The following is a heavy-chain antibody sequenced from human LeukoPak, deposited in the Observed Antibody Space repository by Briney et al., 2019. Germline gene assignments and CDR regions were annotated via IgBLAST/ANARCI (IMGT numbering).Heavy chain of an antibody. CDR1: GFTFSSYA. V-gene: IGHV3-23*01. CDR2: ISGSGGST. Sequence: PGGSLRLSCAASGFTFSSYAMSWVRQAPGKGLEWVSAISGSGGSTYYADSVKGRFTISRDNSKNTLYLQMNSLRAEDTAVYYCAKDPLYDYVWGSYRLGGDAFDIWGQGTMVTVSS. D-gene: IGHD3-16*02. CDR3: AKDPLYDYVWGSYRLGGDAFDI. J-gene: IGHJ3*02.